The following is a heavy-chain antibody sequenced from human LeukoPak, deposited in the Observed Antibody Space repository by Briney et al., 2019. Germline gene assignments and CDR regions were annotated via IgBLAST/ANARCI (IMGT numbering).Heavy chain of an antibody. V-gene: IGHV4-59*01. CDR2: IYYLGSP. Sequence: SETLSLTCNVSGGSISPYYWTWIRQPPGKGLEWIGFIYYLGSPNYNPSLKSRVTILVDTSKNQFSLQLTSVTAADTAVYYCARGLRYSSDYWGPGILVTVSS. D-gene: IGHD6-13*01. J-gene: IGHJ4*02. CDR3: ARGLRYSSDY. CDR1: GGSISPYY.